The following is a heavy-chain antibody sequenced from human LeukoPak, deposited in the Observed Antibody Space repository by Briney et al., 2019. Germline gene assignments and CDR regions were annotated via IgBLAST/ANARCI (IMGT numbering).Heavy chain of an antibody. CDR2: ISSSGSTI. CDR3: ASGLGVPTPYYYYYGMDV. Sequence: GGSLRLSCAASGFTFSDYYMSWIRQAPGKGLEWVSYISSSGSTIYYADSVKGRFTISRDNAKNSLYLQMNSLRAEDTAVYYCASGLGVPTPYYYYYGMDVWGQGTTVTVSS. D-gene: IGHD3-10*01. CDR1: GFTFSDYY. V-gene: IGHV3-11*01. J-gene: IGHJ6*02.